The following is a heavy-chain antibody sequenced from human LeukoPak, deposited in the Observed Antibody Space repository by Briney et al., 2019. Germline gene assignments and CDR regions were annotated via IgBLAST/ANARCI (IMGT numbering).Heavy chain of an antibody. CDR2: IYNGGST. CDR3: VPQQLVRSDY. V-gene: IGHV3-66*01. J-gene: IGHJ4*02. D-gene: IGHD6-13*01. CDR1: GFTVSGNY. Sequence: PGGSLRLSCAASGFTVSGNYMSWVRQAPGEGLEWVSGIYNGGSTYYADSVKGRFTISRDNSKNTLYLQMNSLRTEDTAVYCCVPQQLVRSDYWGQGTLVTVSS.